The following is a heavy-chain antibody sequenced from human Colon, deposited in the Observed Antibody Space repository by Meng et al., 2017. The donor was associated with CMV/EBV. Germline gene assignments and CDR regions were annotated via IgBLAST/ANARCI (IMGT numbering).Heavy chain of an antibody. V-gene: IGHV3-74*01. CDR2: INGGGSST. CDR3: VREGAYGDFDY. D-gene: IGHD5-12*01. J-gene: IGHJ4*02. CDR1: GFTFHNYW. Sequence: LSCVASGFTFHNYWMHCVRQAPGKGLVWVSRINGGGSSTNYADSVKGRFPISRDNAENTLYLQMNSLRAEDTAVYYCVREGAYGDFDYWGQGTLVTVS.